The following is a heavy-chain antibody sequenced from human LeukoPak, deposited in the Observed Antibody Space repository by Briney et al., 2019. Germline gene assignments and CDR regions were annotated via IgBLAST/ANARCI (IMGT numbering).Heavy chain of an antibody. D-gene: IGHD3-3*01. CDR1: GGSFSGYY. V-gene: IGHV4-34*01. CDR2: INHSGST. Sequence: PSETLSLTCAVYGGSFSGYYWSWIRQPPGKGLEWIGEINHSGSTNYNPSLKRRVTISVDTSKNQFSLKLSSVTAAVTAVYYCAKERSEYYDFWSGYSKRAPYYYCYMDVWGRGTTVTVS. CDR3: AKERSEYYDFWSGYSKRAPYYYCYMDV. J-gene: IGHJ6*03.